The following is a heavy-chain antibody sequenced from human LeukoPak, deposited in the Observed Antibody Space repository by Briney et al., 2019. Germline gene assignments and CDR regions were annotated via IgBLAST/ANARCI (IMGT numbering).Heavy chain of an antibody. CDR3: ARDLFRNDYYDSSGTYYFQH. V-gene: IGHV1-69*13. J-gene: IGHJ1*01. D-gene: IGHD3-22*01. Sequence: GFSVKVSCKASGGTFSSYAISWVRQAPGQGLEWMGGINPIFGTAKYAQKFQGRVTITADESTSTAYMELSSLRSEDTAVYYCARDLFRNDYYDSSGTYYFQHWGQGTLVTVSS. CDR1: GGTFSSYA. CDR2: INPIFGTA.